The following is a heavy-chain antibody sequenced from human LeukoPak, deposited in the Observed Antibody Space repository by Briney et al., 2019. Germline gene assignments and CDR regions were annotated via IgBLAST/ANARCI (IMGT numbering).Heavy chain of an antibody. J-gene: IGHJ4*02. V-gene: IGHV3-66*01. CDR3: ARGRWELLDY. CDR1: GFTVSSNY. Sequence: GGSLRLSCAVSGFTVSSNYMSWVRQAPGKGLEWVSVIYSGGSTYYADSVKGRFTISRGNSKNTLYLQMNSLRAEDTAVYYCARGRWELLDYWGQGTLVTVSS. D-gene: IGHD1-26*01. CDR2: IYSGGST.